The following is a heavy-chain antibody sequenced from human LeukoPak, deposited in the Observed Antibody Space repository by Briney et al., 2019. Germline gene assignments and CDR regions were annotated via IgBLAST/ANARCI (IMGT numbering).Heavy chain of an antibody. V-gene: IGHV4-34*01. J-gene: IGHJ4*02. Sequence: SETLSLTCAVYGGSFSGYYWSWIRQPPGKGLEWIGEINHSGSTNYNPSLKSRVTISVDTSKNQFSLKLSSVTAADTAVYYCARGGYDFRSGYPLDFWGQGTLVTVSS. CDR1: GGSFSGYY. CDR3: ARGGYDFRSGYPLDF. CDR2: INHSGST. D-gene: IGHD3-3*01.